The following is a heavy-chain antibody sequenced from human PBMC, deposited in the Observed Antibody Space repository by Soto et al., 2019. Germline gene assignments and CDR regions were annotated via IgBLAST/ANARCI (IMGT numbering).Heavy chain of an antibody. CDR3: INQKQMGAFDY. D-gene: IGHD6-13*01. CDR2: ISGNGGRT. V-gene: IGHV3-64D*06. J-gene: IGHJ4*02. CDR1: GFTFSSYA. Sequence: GGSLRLSCSASGFTFSSYAMHWVRQAPGKGLEYVSSISGNGGRTYYADSVKGRFTISRDNSKNTLYLQMSSLSTEDTAVYHCINQKQMGAFDYCGQVNLVTVSA.